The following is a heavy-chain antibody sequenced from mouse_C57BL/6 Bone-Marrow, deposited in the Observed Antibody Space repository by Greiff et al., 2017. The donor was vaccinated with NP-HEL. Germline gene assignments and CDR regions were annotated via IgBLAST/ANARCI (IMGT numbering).Heavy chain of an antibody. CDR3: ARQGGYYGNPFAY. J-gene: IGHJ3*01. CDR1: GFTFSSYG. CDR2: ISSGGSYT. D-gene: IGHD2-1*01. V-gene: IGHV5-6*01. Sequence: EVHLVESGGDLVKPGGSLKLSCAASGFTFSSYGMSWVRQTPDKRLEWVATISSGGSYTYYPDSVKGRFTISRDNAKNTLYLQMSSLKSEDTAMYYCARQGGYYGNPFAYWGQGTLVTVSA.